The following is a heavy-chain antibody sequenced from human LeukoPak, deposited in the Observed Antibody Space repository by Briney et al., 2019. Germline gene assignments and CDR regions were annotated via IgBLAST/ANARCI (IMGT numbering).Heavy chain of an antibody. V-gene: IGHV3-53*01. J-gene: IGHJ4*02. D-gene: IGHD3-3*01. CDR2: IYRDDTT. CDR3: ASGPPFLKYFEY. Sequence: GGSLRLSCAASGFPVSSNYMSWVRQAPGKGLEWVSVIYRDDTTYYADSVKGRFTISRDDSNNALYLQMHSLRAEDTALYYCASGPPFLKYFEYWGQGTLVTVSS. CDR1: GFPVSSNY.